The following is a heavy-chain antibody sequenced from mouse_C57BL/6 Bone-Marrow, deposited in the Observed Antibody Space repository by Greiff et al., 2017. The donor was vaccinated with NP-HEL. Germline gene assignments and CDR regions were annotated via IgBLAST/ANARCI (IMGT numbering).Heavy chain of an antibody. V-gene: IGHV1-82*01. Sequence: QVQLQQSGPELVKPGASVKISCKASGYAFSSSWMNWVKQRPGKGLEWIGRIYPGDGDTNYNGKFKGKATLTADKSSSTAYMQLSSLTSEDSAVYFCARLWLRRGFAYWGQGTLVTVSA. D-gene: IGHD2-2*01. CDR2: IYPGDGDT. CDR1: GYAFSSSW. J-gene: IGHJ3*01. CDR3: ARLWLRRGFAY.